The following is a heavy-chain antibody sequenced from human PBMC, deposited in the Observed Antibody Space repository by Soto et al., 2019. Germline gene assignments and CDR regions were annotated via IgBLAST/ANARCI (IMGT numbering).Heavy chain of an antibody. Sequence: QVQLVESGGGVVQPGRSLRLSCAASGFTFSSYGMHLVRQAPGKGLEWVAVRSYDGSNKYYADSVKGRFTISRDNYKNTLYLQMNSLRAEDTAVYYCAKNIVGATTQLDYWGQGTLVTVSS. CDR3: AKNIVGATTQLDY. CDR1: GFTFSSYG. CDR2: RSYDGSNK. D-gene: IGHD1-26*01. V-gene: IGHV3-30*18. J-gene: IGHJ4*02.